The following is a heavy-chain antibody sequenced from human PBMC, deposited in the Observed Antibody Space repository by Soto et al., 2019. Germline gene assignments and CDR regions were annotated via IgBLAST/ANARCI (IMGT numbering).Heavy chain of an antibody. D-gene: IGHD6-6*01. V-gene: IGHV1-69*13. CDR2: IIPIFGTA. Sequence: SVKVSCKASGGTFSGYAISWVRQAPGQGLEWMGGIIPIFGTANYAQKFQGRVTITADESTSTAYMELSSLRSEDTAVYYCARVLVRIAARPGEFDPWGQGTMVTVSS. CDR1: GGTFSGYA. CDR3: ARVLVRIAARPGEFDP. J-gene: IGHJ5*02.